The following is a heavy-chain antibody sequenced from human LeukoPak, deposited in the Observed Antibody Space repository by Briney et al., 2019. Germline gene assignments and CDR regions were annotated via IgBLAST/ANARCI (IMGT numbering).Heavy chain of an antibody. Sequence: HPGGSLRLSCEASGFTFSNYEMNWVRQAPGKGLEGVSYISSRGSTIFYADSVRGRFTTSRDNAKNSLNLQMKSLRAEDTAVYYCARLGYCSGGSCYSLDYWGQGILVTVSS. CDR3: ARLGYCSGGSCYSLDY. J-gene: IGHJ4*02. CDR1: GFTFSNYE. CDR2: ISSRGSTI. D-gene: IGHD2-15*01. V-gene: IGHV3-48*03.